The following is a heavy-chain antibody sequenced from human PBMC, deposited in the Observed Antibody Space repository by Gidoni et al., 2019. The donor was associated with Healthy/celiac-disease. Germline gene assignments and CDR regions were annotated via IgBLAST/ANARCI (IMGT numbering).Heavy chain of an antibody. D-gene: IGHD3-10*01. CDR3: ASQINYYGSADAFDI. CDR2: IYPGDSAT. Sequence: EVQMLQSGAEVKKPGASLKISWKASGYSFTSYWIGWVRQLPGKGLAWMGRIYPGDSATRYSPSFQGQVTISADKSISTAYLQWSSLKASDTAMYYCASQINYYGSADAFDIWGQGTMVTVSS. J-gene: IGHJ3*02. CDR1: GYSFTSYW. V-gene: IGHV5-51*01.